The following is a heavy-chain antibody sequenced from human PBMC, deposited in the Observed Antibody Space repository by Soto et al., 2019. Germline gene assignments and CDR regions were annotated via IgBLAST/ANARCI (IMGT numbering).Heavy chain of an antibody. Sequence: GGSLRLSCAASGFAFSTYAMTWVRQAPGKGLECVSVISGSGGSSYYAASVKGRFTISRDNSKNTLFLQMNGLRAEDTAVYYCAKVTKRAAAGRYEYYKYGMDVWGQGTTVTVS. J-gene: IGHJ6*02. CDR2: ISGSGGSS. CDR3: AKVTKRAAAGRYEYYKYGMDV. D-gene: IGHD6-13*01. CDR1: GFAFSTYA. V-gene: IGHV3-23*01.